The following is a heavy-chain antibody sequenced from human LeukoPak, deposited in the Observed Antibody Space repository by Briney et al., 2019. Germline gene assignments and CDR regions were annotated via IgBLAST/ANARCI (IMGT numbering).Heavy chain of an antibody. CDR1: GFTVTSDY. V-gene: IGHV3-66*01. CDR3: AREIVTTPDAFDI. CDR2: IHRDGST. D-gene: IGHD2-15*01. J-gene: IGHJ3*02. Sequence: GGSLRLSCVVSGFTVTSDYMSWVRQAPGHGLDWVSIIHRDGSTFYADSVKGRFTISRDNAKNSLSLQLNSLRAEDTAVYYCAREIVTTPDAFDIWGQGTVVTVSS.